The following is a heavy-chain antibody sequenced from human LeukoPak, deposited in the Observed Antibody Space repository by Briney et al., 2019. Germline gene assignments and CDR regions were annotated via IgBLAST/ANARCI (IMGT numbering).Heavy chain of an antibody. D-gene: IGHD5-18*01. CDR2: ISCSGGT. Sequence: PSETLPLTCAVSGDSISSYHWSWIRQPPGKGLEWIGYISCSGGTNYNPSLKSRVTISGDTSKNQFSLELNSVTAADTAVYYCARRGDTPPDAFDIWGQGTMVTVSS. J-gene: IGHJ3*02. CDR3: ARRGDTPPDAFDI. V-gene: IGHV4-59*08. CDR1: GDSISSYH.